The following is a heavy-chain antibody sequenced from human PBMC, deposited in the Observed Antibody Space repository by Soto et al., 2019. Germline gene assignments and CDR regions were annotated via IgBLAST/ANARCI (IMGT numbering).Heavy chain of an antibody. CDR3: ATGGGLAGWWAY. Sequence: GGSLRLSCAASGFTFGSFWMSWVRQAPGKGLEWVANIKQDGSEKYYVDSVEGRFTISRDNAKNSLFLQMNSLRVEDTAEYYCATGGGLAGWWAYWGQGTLVTVSS. CDR1: GFTFGSFW. D-gene: IGHD6-19*01. CDR2: IKQDGSEK. V-gene: IGHV3-7*01. J-gene: IGHJ4*02.